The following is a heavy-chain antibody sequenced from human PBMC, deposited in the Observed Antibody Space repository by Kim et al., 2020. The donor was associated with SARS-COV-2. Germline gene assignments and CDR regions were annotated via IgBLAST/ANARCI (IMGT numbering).Heavy chain of an antibody. D-gene: IGHD3-16*02. CDR1: GFTFSSYS. J-gene: IGHJ4*02. CDR3: ARDAPGAPWGSYRWEYYFDY. V-gene: IGHV3-21*01. Sequence: GGSLRLSCAASGFTFSSYSMNWVRQAPGKGLEWVSSISSSSSYIYYADSVKGRFTISRDNAKNSLYLQMNSLRAEDTAVYYCARDAPGAPWGSYRWEYYFDYWGQGTLVTVSS. CDR2: ISSSSSYI.